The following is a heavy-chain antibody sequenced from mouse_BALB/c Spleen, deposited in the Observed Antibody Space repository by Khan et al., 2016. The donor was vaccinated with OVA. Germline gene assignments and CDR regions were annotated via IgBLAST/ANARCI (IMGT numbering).Heavy chain of an antibody. D-gene: IGHD1-1*01. V-gene: IGHV3-1*02. CDR2: IHYSGTT. J-gene: IGHJ1*01. CDR1: GYSITSGYS. Sequence: EVQLQESGPDLVKPSQSLSLTCTVTGYSITSGYSWHWIRQFPGNKLEWMGYIHYSGTTNYNPSLKSRISITRATSKNKFFLQLNSVTTEDTATYYCARSVTTIVPYWYFDVWGAGTTVTGSS. CDR3: ARSVTTIVPYWYFDV.